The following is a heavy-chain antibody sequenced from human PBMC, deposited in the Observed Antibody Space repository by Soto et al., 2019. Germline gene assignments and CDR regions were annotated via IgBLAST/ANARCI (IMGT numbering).Heavy chain of an antibody. CDR2: INDGGGTT. CDR3: ARSTSGWYRFDY. CDR1: GFTFNSHA. V-gene: IGHV3-23*01. D-gene: IGHD6-19*01. J-gene: IGHJ4*02. Sequence: GGSLRLSCAASGFTFNSHAMSWVRQAPGKGLEWVSGINDGGGTTYYADAVRGRSTISRDSSKDTLFLHLNNLRAEDTAIYYCARSTSGWYRFDYWGQGTQVTVSS.